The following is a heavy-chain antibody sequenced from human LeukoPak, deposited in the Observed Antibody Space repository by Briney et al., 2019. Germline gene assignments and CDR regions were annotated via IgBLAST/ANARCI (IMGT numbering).Heavy chain of an antibody. J-gene: IGHJ4*02. Sequence: GRSLRLSCAASGFTFSSYGMHWVRQAPGKGLEWVAVIWYDGSNKYYADSVKGRFTISRDNSENTLYLQMNSLRAEDTAVYYCARGGYYYDSSGYYYDYFDYWGQGTLVTVSS. CDR1: GFTFSSYG. CDR3: ARGGYYYDSSGYYYDYFDY. CDR2: IWYDGSNK. D-gene: IGHD3-22*01. V-gene: IGHV3-33*01.